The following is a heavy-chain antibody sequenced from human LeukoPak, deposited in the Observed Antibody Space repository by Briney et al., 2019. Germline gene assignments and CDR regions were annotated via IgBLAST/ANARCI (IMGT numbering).Heavy chain of an antibody. V-gene: IGHV3-9*01. CDR1: GFIFDDYA. CDR3: VKDATRYYYGSGTYPAY. D-gene: IGHD3-10*01. J-gene: IGHJ4*02. CDR2: ISWNSGSI. Sequence: PGGSLRLSCAVSGFIFDDYAMHWVRQVPGKGLEWVSGISWNSGSIGYADSVKGRFTISRDNVKNSLYLEMNSLRAEDTAFYYCVKDATRYYYGSGTYPAYWGQGTLVTVSS.